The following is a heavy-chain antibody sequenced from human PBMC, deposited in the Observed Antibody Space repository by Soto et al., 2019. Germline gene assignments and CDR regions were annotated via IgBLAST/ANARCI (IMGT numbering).Heavy chain of an antibody. CDR1: GFTVSSNY. D-gene: IGHD6-6*01. CDR3: AILSN. V-gene: IGHV3-53*01. CDR2: IYSDGTT. J-gene: IGHJ4*02. Sequence: GSLRLSCAASGFTVSSNYMNWVRQAPGKGLEWVPIIYSDGTTSYADSVKGRFTISRDNFKNTLHLQMNSLRAEDTAVYYCAILSNWGQGTLVTVSS.